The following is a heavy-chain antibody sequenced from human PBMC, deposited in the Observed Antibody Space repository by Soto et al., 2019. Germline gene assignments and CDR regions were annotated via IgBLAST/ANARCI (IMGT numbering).Heavy chain of an antibody. V-gene: IGHV4-61*01. Sequence: QVQLQESGPGLVKPSETLSLTCTVSDGSVSSSNNYWSWIRQPPGKGLEWIGYIYYSGSTNYNPSLKSRVTISVDTSKNQFSLKVNSVTAADTAVYYCARTGANDDAFDIWGQGTMVTVSS. J-gene: IGHJ3*02. CDR2: IYYSGST. CDR3: ARTGANDDAFDI. CDR1: DGSVSSSNNY. D-gene: IGHD6-25*01.